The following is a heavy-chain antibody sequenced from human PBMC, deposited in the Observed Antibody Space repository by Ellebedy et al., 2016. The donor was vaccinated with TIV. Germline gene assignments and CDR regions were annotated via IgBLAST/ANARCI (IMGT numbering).Heavy chain of an antibody. CDR2: ISDTGGTT. CDR1: GFNFSNYA. J-gene: IGHJ4*02. D-gene: IGHD4-17*01. Sequence: GESLKISXAASGFNFSNYAMSWVRQAPGKGLEWVSTISDTGGTTYFADSVKGRFSISRDNSNITLFLQMNSLRDEYTAVYYYAKHTLAMRTTVSTSGIDYWGQGTLVTVSS. V-gene: IGHV3-23*01. CDR3: AKHTLAMRTTVSTSGIDY.